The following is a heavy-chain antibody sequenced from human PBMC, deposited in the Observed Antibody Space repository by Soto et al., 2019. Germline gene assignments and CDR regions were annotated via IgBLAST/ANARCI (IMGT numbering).Heavy chain of an antibody. CDR1: GYSFASYW. Sequence: PGESLKISCKGSGYSFASYWIGWVRQMPGKGLEWMGIIYPGDSDTRYSPSFKGQVTTSADRSISTAYLQWGSLKASDTAMYYCARHMIRGVLTTNFDYWGQGTLVTVSS. V-gene: IGHV5-51*01. J-gene: IGHJ4*02. CDR2: IYPGDSDT. CDR3: ARHMIRGVLTTNFDY. D-gene: IGHD3-10*01.